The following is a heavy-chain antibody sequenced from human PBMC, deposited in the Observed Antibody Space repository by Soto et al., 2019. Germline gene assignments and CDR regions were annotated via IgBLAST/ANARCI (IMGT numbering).Heavy chain of an antibody. CDR3: ARDSARGTDAFDI. J-gene: IGHJ3*02. CDR1: GYTFTSYG. V-gene: IGHV1-18*04. Sequence: ASVKVSCKASGYTFTSYGISWVRQAPGQGLEWMGWISAYNGNTNYAQKLQGRVTMTTDTSTSTAYMELSSLRSEDTAVYYCARDSARGTDAFDIWGQGTMVTVSS. D-gene: IGHD5-18*01. CDR2: ISAYNGNT.